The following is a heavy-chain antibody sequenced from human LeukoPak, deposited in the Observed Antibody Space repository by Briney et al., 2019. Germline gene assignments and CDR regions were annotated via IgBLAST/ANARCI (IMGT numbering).Heavy chain of an antibody. CDR2: ISGSGGST. V-gene: IGHV3-23*01. J-gene: IGHJ4*02. Sequence: PGGSLRLSCAASGFTFSSYAMSWVRQAPGKGLEWVSAISGSGGSTYYADSVKGRFTISRDNSKNTLYPQMNSLRAEDTAVYYCAKDLVTMVRGVIRAPDYWGQGTLVTVSS. D-gene: IGHD3-10*01. CDR3: AKDLVTMVRGVIRAPDY. CDR1: GFTFSSYA.